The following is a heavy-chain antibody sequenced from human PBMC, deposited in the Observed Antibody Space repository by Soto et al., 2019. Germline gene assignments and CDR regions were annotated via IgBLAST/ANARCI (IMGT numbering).Heavy chain of an antibody. D-gene: IGHD3-9*01. CDR3: AKAPTYYDIFDY. CDR1: VFTFSSYA. J-gene: IGHJ4*02. V-gene: IGHV3-23*01. Sequence: GWSLRLSCASSVFTFSSYAMSWVRQAPGKGLEWVSAISGSGGSTYYADSVKGRFTISRDNSKNTLYLQMNSLRAEDTAVYYCAKAPTYYDIFDYWGQGTLVTVSS. CDR2: ISGSGGST.